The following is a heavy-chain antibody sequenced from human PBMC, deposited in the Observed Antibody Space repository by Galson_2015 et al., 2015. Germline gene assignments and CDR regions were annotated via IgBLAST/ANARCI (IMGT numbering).Heavy chain of an antibody. Sequence: SLRLSCAASGFTFDDYAMHWVRQTPGKGLGWVSGISWNSGSIGYADSVKGRFTISRDNAKNSLYLQMNSLRAEDTALYYCAKGTAVTSGQFDPWGQGTLVTVSS. D-gene: IGHD4-17*01. CDR3: AKGTAVTSGQFDP. CDR1: GFTFDDYA. J-gene: IGHJ5*02. CDR2: ISWNSGSI. V-gene: IGHV3-9*01.